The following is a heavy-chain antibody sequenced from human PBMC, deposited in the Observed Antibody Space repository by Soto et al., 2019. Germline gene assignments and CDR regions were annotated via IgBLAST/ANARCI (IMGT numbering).Heavy chain of an antibody. D-gene: IGHD6-19*01. CDR2: ISSSSTYI. J-gene: IGHJ2*01. Sequence: GGSLRLSCAASGFTFSSYSMNWVRQAPGKGLEWVSSISSSSTYIYYADSVKGRFTISRDNAKNSLYLQMNSLRAEDTAVYYCASLGSGWYSWSWYFDLWGRGTLVTVSS. CDR1: GFTFSSYS. CDR3: ASLGSGWYSWSWYFDL. V-gene: IGHV3-21*01.